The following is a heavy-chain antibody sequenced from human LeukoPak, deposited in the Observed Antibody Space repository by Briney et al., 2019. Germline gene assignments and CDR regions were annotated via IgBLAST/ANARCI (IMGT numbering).Heavy chain of an antibody. CDR3: ARDQIEGGWSYSDAFDN. CDR2: IYTSGST. D-gene: IGHD1-26*01. V-gene: IGHV4-61*02. J-gene: IGHJ3*02. CDR1: GGSISSGSYY. Sequence: SQTLSLTCTVYGGSISSGSYYWSWIRQPAGKGLEWIGRIYTSGSTNYNPSLKSRVTISLDTSKNQFSLKLSSVTAADTAVYYCARDQIEGGWSYSDAFDNWGQGTMVTVSS.